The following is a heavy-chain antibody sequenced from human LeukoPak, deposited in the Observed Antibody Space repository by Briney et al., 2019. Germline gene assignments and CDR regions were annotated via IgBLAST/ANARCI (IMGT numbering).Heavy chain of an antibody. J-gene: IGHJ3*02. CDR3: ARHAGAGAYCGGDCYWEAFDI. Sequence: SETLSLTCTVSGGSISSSSYYWGWIRQPPGKGLEWIGSIYYSGSTYYNPSLKSRVTISVDTSKNQFSLKLSSVTAADTAVYYCARHAGAGAYCGGDCYWEAFDIWGQGTMVTVSS. CDR2: IYYSGST. CDR1: GGSISSSSYY. D-gene: IGHD2-21*02. V-gene: IGHV4-39*01.